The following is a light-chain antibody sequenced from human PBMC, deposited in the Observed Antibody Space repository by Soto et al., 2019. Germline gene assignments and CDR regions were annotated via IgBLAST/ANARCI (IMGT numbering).Light chain of an antibody. CDR3: AAWDDSLNGYV. CDR2: GNN. Sequence: QSVLTQPPSASGTPGQRVTISCSGSSSNIGSNTVSWYQHLPGTAPKLLIYGNNQRPSGVPDRFSGSKSGTSASLAISGLQSEDEADYHCAAWDDSLNGYVFGTGTKLTVL. CDR1: SSNIGSNT. J-gene: IGLJ1*01. V-gene: IGLV1-44*01.